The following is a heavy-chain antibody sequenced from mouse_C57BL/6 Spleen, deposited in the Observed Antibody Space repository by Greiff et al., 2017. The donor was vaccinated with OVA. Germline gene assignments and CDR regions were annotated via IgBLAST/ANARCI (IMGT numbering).Heavy chain of an antibody. V-gene: IGHV1-15*01. Sequence: VQVVESGAELVRPGASVTLSCKASGYTFTDYEMHWVKQTPVHGLEWIGAIDPETGGTAYNQKFKGKAILTADKSSSTAYMELRSLTSEDSAVYYCTLTGTDYWGQGTTLTVSS. J-gene: IGHJ2*01. D-gene: IGHD4-1*01. CDR3: TLTGTDY. CDR2: IDPETGGT. CDR1: GYTFTDYE.